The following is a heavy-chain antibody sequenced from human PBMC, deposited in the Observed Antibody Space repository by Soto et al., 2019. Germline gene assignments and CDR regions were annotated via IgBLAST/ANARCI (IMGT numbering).Heavy chain of an antibody. CDR1: GFTVSSNY. CDR2: IYSGGRA. D-gene: IGHD5-12*01. J-gene: IGHJ6*02. V-gene: IGHV3-53*01. Sequence: GGSLRLSCAASGFTVSSNYMNWVRQAPGRGLEWVSIIYSGGRAYYADSVKGRFTISRDSSKNTLYLQMNRLRAEDTAVYYCARGMDIVIRGGSNGMDVWGQGTTVTVSS. CDR3: ARGMDIVIRGGSNGMDV.